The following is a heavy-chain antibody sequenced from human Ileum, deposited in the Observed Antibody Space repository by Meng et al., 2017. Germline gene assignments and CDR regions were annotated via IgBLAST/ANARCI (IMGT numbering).Heavy chain of an antibody. V-gene: IGHV4-59*11. CDR2: IYYRGGA. Sequence: QVQLQELGPGLVKPSETLALTCSVSGASISSHYWTWIRQPPGKGLEYIGYIYYRGGASYNPSLRSRVSLSIDKSKNQFSLKVISVTAADTAVYYCVNYCSGGKCSPNEKTQHWGQGTLVTVSS. CDR3: VNYCSGGKCSPNEKTQH. CDR1: GASISSHY. D-gene: IGHD2-15*01. J-gene: IGHJ1*01.